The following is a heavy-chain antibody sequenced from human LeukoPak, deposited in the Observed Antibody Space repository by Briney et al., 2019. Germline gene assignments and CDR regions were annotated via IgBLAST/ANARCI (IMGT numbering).Heavy chain of an antibody. Sequence: GGSLRLSCAASGFTFNNYEMNWVRQSPGKGLEWVSYISSSGSTIYYADSVKGRFTISRDNAKNLLSLQMNSLRAEDTAVYYCAELGITMIGGVWGKGTTVTISS. CDR1: GFTFNNYE. CDR2: ISSSGSTI. D-gene: IGHD3-10*02. J-gene: IGHJ6*04. CDR3: AELGITMIGGV. V-gene: IGHV3-48*03.